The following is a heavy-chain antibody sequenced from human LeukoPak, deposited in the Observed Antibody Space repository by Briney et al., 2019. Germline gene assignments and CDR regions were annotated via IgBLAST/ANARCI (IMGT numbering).Heavy chain of an antibody. J-gene: IGHJ4*02. V-gene: IGHV3-23*01. CDR2: IGSGT. Sequence: GGSLRLSCGASGFTFSSYAMSWVRQAPGKGLEWVSAIGSGTYYADSVKGRFTISRDNSKNTLYMRMNSLRAEDTAVYCCAKVLAYYFDYWGQGTLVTVSS. CDR3: AKVLAYYFDY. CDR1: GFTFSSYA.